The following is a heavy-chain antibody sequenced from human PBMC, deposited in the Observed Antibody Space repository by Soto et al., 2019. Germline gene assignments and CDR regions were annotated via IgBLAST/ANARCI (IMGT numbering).Heavy chain of an antibody. CDR3: AKDQIVATTSCDY. V-gene: IGHV3-23*01. Sequence: PGGSLRLSCAASGFTFSSYAMSWVRQAPGKGPEWVSAISGSGGSTYYADSVKGRFTISRDNSKNTLYLQMNSLRAEDTAVYYCAKDQIVATTSCDYWGQGTLVTVSS. CDR1: GFTFSSYA. J-gene: IGHJ4*02. D-gene: IGHD5-12*01. CDR2: ISGSGGST.